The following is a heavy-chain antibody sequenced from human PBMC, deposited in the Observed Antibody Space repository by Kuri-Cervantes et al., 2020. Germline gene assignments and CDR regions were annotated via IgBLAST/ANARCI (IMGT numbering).Heavy chain of an antibody. J-gene: IGHJ6*03. D-gene: IGHD3-10*01. CDR3: ARRPTPTMVQGVGYYYKDV. Sequence: LRLCCTVSGGSISSGDYYWSWIRQPPGKGMEWIGYIYYSGSTYYNPSLKSQVTISVNTSKNKFSLKLSSVTDEDTAVYYWARRPTPTMVQGVGYYYKDVWGKGTTVTVSS. V-gene: IGHV4-30-4*03. CDR2: IYYSGST. CDR1: GGSISSGDYY.